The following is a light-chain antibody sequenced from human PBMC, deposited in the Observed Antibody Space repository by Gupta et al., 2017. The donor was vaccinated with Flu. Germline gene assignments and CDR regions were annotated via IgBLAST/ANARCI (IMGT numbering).Light chain of an antibody. CDR2: GVG. J-gene: IGKJ1*01. V-gene: IGKV1-39*01. CDR3: LQSFVEPWT. CDR1: QYIDYY. Sequence: DIQMTQSPSSLSASVGDTIVITYRASQYIDYYLSWYQYKPGRAPTLLIFGVGSLQRGVPSRFSGTGSGTNFTLAISGLQPEDFATYHCLQSFVEPWTFGQGTTVEV.